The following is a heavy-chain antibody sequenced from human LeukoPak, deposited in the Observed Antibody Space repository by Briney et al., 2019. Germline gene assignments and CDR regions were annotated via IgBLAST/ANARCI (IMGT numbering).Heavy chain of an antibody. CDR3: ARDKNWNYDYYGMDV. D-gene: IGHD1-1*01. CDR1: GFTFSNYW. Sequence: GGSLRLSCAASGFTFSNYWMHWVRQAPGKGLVWVSRINIDGSSTNNADSVKGRFTISRDNAKNTLYLQMNSLRAEDTAVYYCARDKNWNYDYYGMDVWGQGTTVTVSS. CDR2: INIDGSST. J-gene: IGHJ6*02. V-gene: IGHV3-74*01.